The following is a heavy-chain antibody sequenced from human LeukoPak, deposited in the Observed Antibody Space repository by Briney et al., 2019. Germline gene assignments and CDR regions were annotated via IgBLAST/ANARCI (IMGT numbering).Heavy chain of an antibody. CDR1: GGSISSSSYY. J-gene: IGHJ4*02. Sequence: SETLSHTCTVSGGSISSSSYYWGWIRQPPGKGLEWIGSIYYSGSTYYNPSLKSRVTISVDTSKNQFSLKLSSVTAADTAVYYCARYEGWNYYSFDYWGQGTLVTVSS. D-gene: IGHD1-7*01. V-gene: IGHV4-39*07. CDR3: ARYEGWNYYSFDY. CDR2: IYYSGST.